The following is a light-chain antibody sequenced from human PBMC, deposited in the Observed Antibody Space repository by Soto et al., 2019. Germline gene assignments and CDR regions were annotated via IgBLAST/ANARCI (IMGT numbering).Light chain of an antibody. J-gene: IGKJ5*01. CDR1: QSISND. CDR2: DTS. CDR3: QQHSNWPPIT. Sequence: EIVLTQSPATLSLSPGERATLSCRASQSISNDFAWFQQKPGQAPRLLIYDTSNRASGIPARFSASGSGTDLALTISSLEPEDFAIYYCQQHSNWPPITFGQGTRLEIK. V-gene: IGKV3-11*01.